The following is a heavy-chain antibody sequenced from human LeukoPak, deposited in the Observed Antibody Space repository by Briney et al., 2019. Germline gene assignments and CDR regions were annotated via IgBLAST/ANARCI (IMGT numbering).Heavy chain of an antibody. J-gene: IGHJ4*02. V-gene: IGHV1-2*02. CDR2: INPKSGGA. Sequence: ASVKVSCKASGFTFNAYNIHWVRQAPGQGLEWMGWINPKSGGANYAQKFQGRVTMTTDTSTSTAYMELRSLTSDDTAVYYCARDLYDGSGYFDYWGQGTLVTVSS. D-gene: IGHD3-22*01. CDR3: ARDLYDGSGYFDY. CDR1: GFTFNAYN.